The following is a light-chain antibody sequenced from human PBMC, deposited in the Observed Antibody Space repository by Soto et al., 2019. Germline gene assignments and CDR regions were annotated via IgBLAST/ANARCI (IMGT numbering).Light chain of an antibody. CDR1: SSDVGSYNL. CDR3: CSYAGSSTFDVV. J-gene: IGLJ2*01. CDR2: EGS. V-gene: IGLV2-23*03. Sequence: QSALTQPASVSGSPGQSITISCTGTSSDVGSYNLVSWYQQHPGKAPKLMIYEGSKRPSGVSNRFSGSKSGNTASLTISGLQAEDEADYYCCSYAGSSTFDVVFGGGTKLTVL.